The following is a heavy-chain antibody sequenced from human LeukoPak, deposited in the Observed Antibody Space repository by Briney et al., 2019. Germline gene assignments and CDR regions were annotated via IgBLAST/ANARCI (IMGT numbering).Heavy chain of an antibody. V-gene: IGHV1-24*01. CDR2: FDPEDGET. D-gene: IGHD1-26*01. J-gene: IGHJ5*02. Sequence: ASVKVSRKVSGYTLTELSMHWVRQAPGKGLEWMGGFDPEDGETIYGQKFQGRVTMTEDTSTDTAYLELSSLRSEDTAVYYCATVVYSGSYFAKDNWFDPWGQGTLVTVSS. CDR1: GYTLTELS. CDR3: ATVVYSGSYFAKDNWFDP.